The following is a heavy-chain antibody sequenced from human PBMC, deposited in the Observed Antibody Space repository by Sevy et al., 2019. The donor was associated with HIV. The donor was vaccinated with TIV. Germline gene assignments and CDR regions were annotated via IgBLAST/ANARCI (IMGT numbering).Heavy chain of an antibody. CDR1: GYTFTNYG. CDR3: ARGTGDHYYMDV. D-gene: IGHD7-27*01. CDR2: ISGYSGNT. J-gene: IGHJ6*03. Sequence: ASVNVSCKASGYTFTNYGIHWVRQAPGQGLEWMGWISGYSGNTNYAQKFQGRVTMTTDTSTAYMELRSLRSDDTAVYYCARGTGDHYYMDVWAKGTTVTVSS. V-gene: IGHV1-18*01.